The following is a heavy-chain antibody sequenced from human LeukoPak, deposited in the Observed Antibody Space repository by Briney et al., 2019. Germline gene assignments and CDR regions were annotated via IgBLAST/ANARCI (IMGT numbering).Heavy chain of an antibody. Sequence: GGSLRLSCAASGFTFSSYGMHWVRQAPGKGLEWVAVIWYDGSNKYYADSVKGRFTISRDNSKNTLYLQMNSLRAEDTAVYYCARARITMVRGVSYYYYGMDVWGQGTTVTVS. CDR1: GFTFSSYG. D-gene: IGHD3-10*01. V-gene: IGHV3-33*01. CDR3: ARARITMVRGVSYYYYGMDV. J-gene: IGHJ6*02. CDR2: IWYDGSNK.